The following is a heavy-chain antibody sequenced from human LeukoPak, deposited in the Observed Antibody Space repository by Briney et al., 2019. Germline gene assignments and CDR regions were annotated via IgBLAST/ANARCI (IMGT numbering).Heavy chain of an antibody. CDR2: INPNSGGT. D-gene: IGHD3-9*01. Sequence: ASVKVSCKTSGYTFTGYYMHWVRQAPGQGLEWMGWINPNSGGTNYAQKFQGRVTMTRDTSISTAYMELSRLGSDDTAVYYCARSYYDILTLKDWGQGTLVTVSS. J-gene: IGHJ4*02. CDR1: GYTFTGYY. CDR3: ARSYYDILTLKD. V-gene: IGHV1-2*02.